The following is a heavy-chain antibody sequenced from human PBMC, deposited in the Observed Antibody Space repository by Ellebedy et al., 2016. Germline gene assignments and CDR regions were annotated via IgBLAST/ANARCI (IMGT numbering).Heavy chain of an antibody. V-gene: IGHV3-23*01. CDR1: GFNFNTYF. D-gene: IGHD4-17*01. CDR3: RQGHYADL. CDR2: ISAGSDTT. Sequence: GESLKISXTASGFNFNTYFMSWVRQAPGQGLEWVSTISAGSDTTRFADSVKGRFTISRDSSKNTVYLRMNNLRAEDTAVYYCRQGHYADLWGQGTLVTVSS. J-gene: IGHJ4*02.